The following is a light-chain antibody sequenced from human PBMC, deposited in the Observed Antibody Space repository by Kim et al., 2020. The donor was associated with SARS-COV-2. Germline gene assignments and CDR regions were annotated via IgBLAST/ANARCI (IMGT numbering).Light chain of an antibody. CDR2: GAS. CDR3: QQYGTTPLT. Sequence: APGETATLSCRASQSISSAHLAWYQQRPGQAPRLLRCGASIRATGIPDRFSGSGSGTDFTLTISRLETDDFAVYYCQQYGTTPLTFGGGSKVDIK. CDR1: QSISSAH. V-gene: IGKV3-20*01. J-gene: IGKJ4*01.